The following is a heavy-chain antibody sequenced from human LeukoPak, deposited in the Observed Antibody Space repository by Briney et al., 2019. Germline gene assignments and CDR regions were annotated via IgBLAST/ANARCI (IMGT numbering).Heavy chain of an antibody. CDR1: GGSISSSNW. CDR3: AGGKYSNSRNPDY. V-gene: IGHV4-4*02. J-gene: IGHJ4*02. D-gene: IGHD6-13*01. Sequence: SETLSLTCAVSGGSISSSNWWSWVRQPPGKGLEWIGEIYHSGSTNYNTSLKSRVTISVDKSKNQFSLKLSSVTAADTAVYYGAGGKYSNSRNPDYWGQETLVTVSS. CDR2: IYHSGST.